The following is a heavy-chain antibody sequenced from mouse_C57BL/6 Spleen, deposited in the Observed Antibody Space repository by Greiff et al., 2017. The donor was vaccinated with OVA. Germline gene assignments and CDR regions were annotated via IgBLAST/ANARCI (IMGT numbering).Heavy chain of an antibody. CDR1: GYAFSSSW. D-gene: IGHD2-4*01. J-gene: IGHJ1*03. Sequence: QVQLQQSGPELVKPGASVKISCKASGYAFSSSWMNWVKQRPGKGLEWIGRIYPGDGDTNYNGKFKGKATLTADKSSSTAYMQLSSLTSEDSAVYFCARYLYYDYDEGYFDVWGTGTTVTVSS. CDR3: ARYLYYDYDEGYFDV. CDR2: IYPGDGDT. V-gene: IGHV1-82*01.